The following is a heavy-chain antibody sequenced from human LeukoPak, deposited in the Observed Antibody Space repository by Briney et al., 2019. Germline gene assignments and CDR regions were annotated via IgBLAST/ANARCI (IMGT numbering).Heavy chain of an antibody. D-gene: IGHD3-16*02. V-gene: IGHV4-59*08. CDR1: GGSISSYY. Sequence: PSETLSLTCTVSGGSISSYYWSWIRQPPGKGLEWIGYIYYSGSTNYNPSLKSRVTISVDTSKNQFSLKLSSVTAADTAVYYCASLHWGSYRYLDYWGQGTLVTVSS. J-gene: IGHJ4*02. CDR3: ASLHWGSYRYLDY. CDR2: IYYSGST.